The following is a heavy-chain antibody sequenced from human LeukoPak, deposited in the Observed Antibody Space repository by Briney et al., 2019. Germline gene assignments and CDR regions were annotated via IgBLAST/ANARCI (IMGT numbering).Heavy chain of an antibody. V-gene: IGHV1-69*01. Sequence: SVKVSCKASGGTFSSYAISWVRQAPGQGREWMGGIIPVFGTSNYAQKFQGRVTITADESTSTAYMELSSLRSEDTAVYYCARDPRYSDFHLGSGAFDLWGQGTMVTVS. J-gene: IGHJ3*01. CDR2: IIPVFGTS. D-gene: IGHD5-12*01. CDR3: ARDPRYSDFHLGSGAFDL. CDR1: GGTFSSYA.